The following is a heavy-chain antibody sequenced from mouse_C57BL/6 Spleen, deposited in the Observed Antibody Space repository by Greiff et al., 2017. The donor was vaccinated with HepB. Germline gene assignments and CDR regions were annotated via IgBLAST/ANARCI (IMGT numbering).Heavy chain of an antibody. CDR2: ISYDGSN. D-gene: IGHD2-3*01. Sequence: EVQVVESGPGLVKPSQSLSLTCSVTGYSITSGYYWNWIRQFPGNKLEWMGYISYDGSNNYNPSLKNRISITRDTSKNQFFLKLNSVTTEDTATYYCARGRIYDGSYWGQGTLVTVSA. V-gene: IGHV3-6*01. CDR3: ARGRIYDGSY. J-gene: IGHJ3*01. CDR1: GYSITSGYY.